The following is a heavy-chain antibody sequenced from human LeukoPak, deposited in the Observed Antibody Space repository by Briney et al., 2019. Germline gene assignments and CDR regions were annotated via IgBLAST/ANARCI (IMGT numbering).Heavy chain of an antibody. D-gene: IGHD5-18*01. J-gene: IGHJ6*03. Sequence: SVKVSCKASGGTYTSYAISWVRQAPGQGLEWMGGIIPIFGTANYAQKFQGRVTITADESTSTAYMELSSLRSEDTAVYYCATDGYSYGVYYYMDVWGKGTTVTISS. CDR1: GGTYTSYA. V-gene: IGHV1-69*01. CDR2: IIPIFGTA. CDR3: ATDGYSYGVYYYMDV.